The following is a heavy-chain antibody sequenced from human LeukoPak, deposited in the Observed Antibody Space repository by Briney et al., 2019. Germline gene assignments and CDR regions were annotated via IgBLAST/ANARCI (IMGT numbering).Heavy chain of an antibody. CDR1: GGSFSGYY. V-gene: IGHV4-34*01. CDR2: INHSGST. Sequence: SETLSLTCAVYGGSFSGYYWSWIRQPPGKGLEWIGEINHSGSTNYNPSLKSRVTISVDTSKNQFSLKLSSVTAADTAVYYCAREGGSSWSYYYYYMDVWGKGTTVTVSS. D-gene: IGHD6-13*01. CDR3: AREGGSSWSYYYYYMDV. J-gene: IGHJ6*03.